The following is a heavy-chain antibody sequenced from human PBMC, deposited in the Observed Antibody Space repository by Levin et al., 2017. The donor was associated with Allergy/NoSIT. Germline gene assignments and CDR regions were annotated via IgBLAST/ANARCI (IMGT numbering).Heavy chain of an antibody. Sequence: SETLSLTCTVSGGSITTTNYYWAWIRQPPGKGLEWIGSIHYGGSTYYNPSLKSRVTISVDTSKSQFALDLSSVTAADAAVYYCAKHQSSNWYLYDYGLDVWGQGTTVTVSS. CDR2: IHYGGST. CDR1: GGSITTTNYY. D-gene: IGHD6-13*01. J-gene: IGHJ6*02. CDR3: AKHQSSNWYLYDYGLDV. V-gene: IGHV4-39*01.